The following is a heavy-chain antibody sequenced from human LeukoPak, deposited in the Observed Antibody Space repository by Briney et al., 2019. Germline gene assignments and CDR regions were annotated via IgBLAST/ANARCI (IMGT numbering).Heavy chain of an antibody. D-gene: IGHD3-10*01. CDR3: ARGRFVYGSGLPFDY. CDR1: GGSISSGGYS. CDR2: IYHSGST. V-gene: IGHV4-30-2*01. Sequence: MASETLSLTCAVSGGSISSGGYSWSWIRQPPGKGLEWIGYIYHSGSTYYNPSLKSRVTISVDRSKNQFSLKLSSVTAADTAVYYCARGRFVYGSGLPFDYWGQGTLVTVSS. J-gene: IGHJ4*02.